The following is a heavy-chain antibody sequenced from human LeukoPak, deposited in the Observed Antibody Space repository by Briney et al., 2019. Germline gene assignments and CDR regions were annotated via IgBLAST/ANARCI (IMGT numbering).Heavy chain of an antibody. Sequence: GALRLSCAASGFTFSNYWMTWVRQAPGEGPEWVAHIKEDGGEKHYVDPVKGRFTISRDNAKNSLYLQMNSLRAEDTAMYYCVRDRGYCSGGTCYALWDYWGQGTLVTVSS. D-gene: IGHD2-15*01. CDR2: IKEDGGEK. V-gene: IGHV3-7*01. J-gene: IGHJ4*02. CDR3: VRDRGYCSGGTCYALWDY. CDR1: GFTFSNYW.